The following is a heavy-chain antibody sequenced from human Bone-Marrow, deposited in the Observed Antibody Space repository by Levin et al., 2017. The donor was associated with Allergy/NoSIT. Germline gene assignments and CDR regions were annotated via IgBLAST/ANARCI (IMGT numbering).Heavy chain of an antibody. Sequence: GGSLRLSCAASGFTFSPYYMHWVRQAPGKGLAWVSNIHSDTSITNYADSVKGRFTISRDNAKNTLYLQMNSLRAEDTAVYYCARGGCSSTSCLDSWGQGTLVTVSS. V-gene: IGHV3-74*01. CDR2: IHSDTSIT. CDR1: GFTFSPYY. J-gene: IGHJ4*02. CDR3: ARGGCSSTSCLDS. D-gene: IGHD2-2*01.